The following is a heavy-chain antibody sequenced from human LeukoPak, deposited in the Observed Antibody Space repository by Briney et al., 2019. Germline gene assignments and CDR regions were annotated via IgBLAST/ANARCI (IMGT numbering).Heavy chain of an antibody. Sequence: GGSLRLSCAASGFTVSSNYMSWVRQAPGKGLEWVSAISGSGGSTYYADSVKGRFTISRDNSKNTLYLQMNSLRAEDTAVYYCAKPIAAAAHGAFDYWGQGTLVTVSS. CDR3: AKPIAAAAHGAFDY. V-gene: IGHV3-23*01. CDR2: ISGSGGST. CDR1: GFTVSSNY. D-gene: IGHD6-13*01. J-gene: IGHJ4*02.